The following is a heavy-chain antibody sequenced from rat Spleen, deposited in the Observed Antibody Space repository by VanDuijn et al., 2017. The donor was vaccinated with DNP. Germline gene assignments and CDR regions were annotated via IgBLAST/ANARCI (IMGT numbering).Heavy chain of an antibody. V-gene: IGHV8S18*01. CDR1: GFSLRTSGMV. CDR3: ARSRGSGYYFDY. J-gene: IGHJ2*01. Sequence: QVTLKESGPGMLQPSKTLSLTCSFSGFSLRTSGMVVSWIRQPSGKRLEWLAAIEWDGDEFYNPSLRDRLPVSRDTSNTQVFLKIASVDIADTATFFCARSRGSGYYFDYWGQGVMVTVSS. D-gene: IGHD4-3*01. CDR2: IEWDGDE.